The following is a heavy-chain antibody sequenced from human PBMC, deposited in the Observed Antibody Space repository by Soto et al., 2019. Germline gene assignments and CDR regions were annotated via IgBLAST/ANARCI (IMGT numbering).Heavy chain of an antibody. D-gene: IGHD6-13*01. J-gene: IGHJ5*02. Sequence: GASGEVSCRVSGYTLTELSMHWVGQAPGKGLEWMGGFDPEDGETIYAQKFQGRVTMTEDTSTDTAYMELSSLRSEDTAVYYCATLGSSSWRIWFDPWGQGTLVTVSS. CDR3: ATLGSSSWRIWFDP. CDR2: FDPEDGET. V-gene: IGHV1-24*01. CDR1: GYTLTELS.